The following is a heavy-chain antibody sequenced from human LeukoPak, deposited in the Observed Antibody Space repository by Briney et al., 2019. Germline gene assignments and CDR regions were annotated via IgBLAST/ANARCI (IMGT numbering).Heavy chain of an antibody. Sequence: SETLSLTCTVSGGSISSYYWSWIRQPAGEGLEWIGRIYTSGSTNYNPSLKSRVAMSVDTSKNQFSLKPSSVTAADTAVYYCAREGDSSPGTRNWFDPWGQGTLVTVSS. CDR3: AREGDSSPGTRNWFDP. J-gene: IGHJ5*02. D-gene: IGHD1-14*01. CDR2: IYTSGST. CDR1: GGSISSYY. V-gene: IGHV4-4*07.